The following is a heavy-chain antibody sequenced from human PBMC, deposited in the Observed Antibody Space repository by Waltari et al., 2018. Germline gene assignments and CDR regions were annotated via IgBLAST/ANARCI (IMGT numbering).Heavy chain of an antibody. CDR2: INHSGST. CDR1: GGSFSGYY. V-gene: IGHV4-34*01. D-gene: IGHD2-2*01. Sequence: QVQLQQWGAGLLKPSETLSLTCAVYGGSFSGYYWRWIRQPPGKGLEWMGEINHSGSTNYNPSLKSRVTISVDTSKNQFSLKLSSVTAADTAVYYCARDPWSIVVVPAAKSYYYYYGMDVWGQGTTVTVSS. CDR3: ARDPWSIVVVPAAKSYYYYYGMDV. J-gene: IGHJ6*02.